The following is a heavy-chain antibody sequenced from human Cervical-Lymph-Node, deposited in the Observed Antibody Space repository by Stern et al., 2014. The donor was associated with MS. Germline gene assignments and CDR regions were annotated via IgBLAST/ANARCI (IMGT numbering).Heavy chain of an antibody. CDR1: GYSFTNYL. Sequence: VQLLQPGAEVKKPGESLKISCKASGYSFTNYLIAWVRQMPGKGLEWMGIIYPGDSDTTYSPSLQGQVTISADKSISTAYLQWSNLKASDTAMYYCARRGTSGWYRRSGGYFDYWGQGTLVTVSS. V-gene: IGHV5-51*01. D-gene: IGHD6-19*01. J-gene: IGHJ4*02. CDR2: IYPGDSDT. CDR3: ARRGTSGWYRRSGGYFDY.